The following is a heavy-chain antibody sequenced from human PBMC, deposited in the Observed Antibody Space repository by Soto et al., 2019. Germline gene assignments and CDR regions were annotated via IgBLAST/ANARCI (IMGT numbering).Heavy chain of an antibody. CDR2: ISSSSSYI. Sequence: GGSLRLSCAASGLTFSSYSMNWVRQAPGKGLEWVSSISSSSSYIYYADSVKGRFTISRDNAKNSLYLQMNSLRAEDTAVYYCARDWGIEYSSSSAYYYYGMDVWGQGTTVTVSS. J-gene: IGHJ6*02. D-gene: IGHD6-6*01. CDR1: GLTFSSYS. V-gene: IGHV3-21*01. CDR3: ARDWGIEYSSSSAYYYYGMDV.